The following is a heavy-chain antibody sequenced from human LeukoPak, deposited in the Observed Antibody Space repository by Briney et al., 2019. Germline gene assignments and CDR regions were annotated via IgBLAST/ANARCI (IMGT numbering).Heavy chain of an antibody. CDR1: GFTFSSYA. Sequence: WRSLRLSCAASGFTFSSYAMHWVCQAPGTGQGLVAVISYDGSNKYYVDSVNDRFTIFRDKSKKTLYLKMNRLRPEDTAVYYCAKDGGYYPPDYWGQGTLVTVSS. D-gene: IGHD2/OR15-2a*01. CDR2: ISYDGSNK. J-gene: IGHJ4*02. CDR3: AKDGGYYPPDY. V-gene: IGHV3-30*04.